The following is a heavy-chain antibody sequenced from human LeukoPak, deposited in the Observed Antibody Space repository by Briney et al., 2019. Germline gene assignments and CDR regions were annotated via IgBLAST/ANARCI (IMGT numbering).Heavy chain of an antibody. D-gene: IGHD6-13*01. Sequence: PGGSLRLSCAASGFTFSSYGMHWVRQAPGKGLEWVAVISYDGSNKYYADSVKGRFTISGDNSKNTLYLQMNSLRAEDTAVYYCAKDQAAVDSSWQVWYYYYGMGVWGKGTTVTVSS. V-gene: IGHV3-30*18. CDR3: AKDQAAVDSSWQVWYYYYGMGV. CDR2: ISYDGSNK. CDR1: GFTFSSYG. J-gene: IGHJ6*04.